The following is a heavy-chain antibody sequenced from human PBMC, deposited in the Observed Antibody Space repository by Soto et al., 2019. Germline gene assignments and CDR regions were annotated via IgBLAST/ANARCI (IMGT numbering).Heavy chain of an antibody. CDR3: ARTGNSGSYDF. J-gene: IGHJ4*02. CDR1: GYTFANYG. Sequence: ASVKVSCKASGYTFANYGIHWVRQAPGQRLEWMGWINAGDGGTKYSENFQDRVTITRDTSASTVYLGLSSLSSEDTASYYCARTGNSGSYDFWGQGTLVTVSS. CDR2: INAGDGGT. D-gene: IGHD3-22*01. V-gene: IGHV1-3*01.